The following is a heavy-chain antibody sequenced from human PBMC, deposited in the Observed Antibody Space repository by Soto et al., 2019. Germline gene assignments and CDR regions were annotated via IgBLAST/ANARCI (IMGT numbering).Heavy chain of an antibody. CDR1: GFTFSDYS. V-gene: IGHV3-21*01. J-gene: IGHJ3*01. CDR3: AIDSRVDATFAFDL. CDR2: ISSSRTYI. Sequence: EVQLVESGGGLVKPGGSLRLSCAASGFTFSDYSMNWVRQAPGKGLEWVSSISSSRTYIYYADAVKGRFNISRDNARNSLDLQMNSLRAEDTAVYYCAIDSRVDATFAFDLWGQGTIVTVSS. D-gene: IGHD2-2*01.